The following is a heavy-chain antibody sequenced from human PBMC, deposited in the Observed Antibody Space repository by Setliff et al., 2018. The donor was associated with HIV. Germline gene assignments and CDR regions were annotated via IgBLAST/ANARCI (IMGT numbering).Heavy chain of an antibody. J-gene: IGHJ4*02. Sequence: TLSLTCSVSGGSISSSAYYWGWIRQPPGKGLEWIGNIYYSGTTYYNPSLKSRVTISVDTSKNQYSVRLSSVTAADTAFYYCARMWRWGGPESYYFDSWGRGTLVTVSS. CDR3: ARMWRWGGPESYYFDS. D-gene: IGHD2-21*01. V-gene: IGHV4-39*01. CDR1: GGSISSSAYY. CDR2: IYYSGTT.